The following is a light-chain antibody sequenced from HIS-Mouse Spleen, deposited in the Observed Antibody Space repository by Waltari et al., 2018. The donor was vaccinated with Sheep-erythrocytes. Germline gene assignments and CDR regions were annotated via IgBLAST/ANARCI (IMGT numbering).Light chain of an antibody. Sequence: SYVLTQPPSVSVAPGKTARITCGGNNIGSKSVHWYQQKPGQAPVLVVYDDSARASGIPGRFSGSNSGNTATLAISRVEAGDEADYYCQVWKVFGGGTKLTVL. V-gene: IGLV3-21*03. CDR2: DDS. J-gene: IGLJ2*01. CDR1: NIGSKS. CDR3: QVWKV.